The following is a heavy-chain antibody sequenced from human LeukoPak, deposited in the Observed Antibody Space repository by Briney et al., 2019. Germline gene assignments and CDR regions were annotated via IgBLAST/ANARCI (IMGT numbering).Heavy chain of an antibody. CDR1: GGSITGRSDY. D-gene: IGHD1-26*01. J-gene: IGHJ4*02. CDR2: IYYSGST. Sequence: SETLSLTCTVTGGSITGRSDYWGWIRQPPGKGLEWIGSIYYSGSTYYNPSFKSRVTISVDTSRNQFSLQLRYVTAADTAVYYCARNESVLGTTGLNDFFDDRGQGSLVTVSS. V-gene: IGHV4-39*01. CDR3: ARNESVLGTTGLNDFFDD.